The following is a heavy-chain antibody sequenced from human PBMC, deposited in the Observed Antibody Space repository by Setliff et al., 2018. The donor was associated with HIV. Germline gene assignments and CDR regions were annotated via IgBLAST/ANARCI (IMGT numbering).Heavy chain of an antibody. CDR2: IYHTGRT. CDR1: GGSISSNNYY. V-gene: IGHV4-39*01. CDR3: ASRIYYYDESRVLREEGFVP. J-gene: IGHJ5*02. Sequence: SETLSLTCTVSGGSISSNNYYWGWIRQPPGKGLEWTGSIYHTGRTYYNRSLESRLTISIDTSKNQFSLKLTSVTAADTAMYYCASRIYYYDESRVLREEGFVPWGQGTLVTVSS. D-gene: IGHD3-22*01.